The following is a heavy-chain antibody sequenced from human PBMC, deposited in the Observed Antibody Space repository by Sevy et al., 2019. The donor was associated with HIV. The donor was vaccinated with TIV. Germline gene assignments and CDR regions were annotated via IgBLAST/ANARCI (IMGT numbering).Heavy chain of an antibody. CDR2: ITGSGYI. D-gene: IGHD3-10*01. CDR3: AKEGMPSGPRLLWFAELLYQFDF. CDR1: GFTFSSYD. J-gene: IGHJ4*02. Sequence: GGSLRLSCAASGFTFSSYDMHWVRQAPGKGLKWVSSITGSGYISNADSVKGRFTISRDDAKNSLYLQMNSLRVEDTAMYYCAKEGMPSGPRLLWFAELLYQFDFWGQGTLVTVSS. V-gene: IGHV3-21*01.